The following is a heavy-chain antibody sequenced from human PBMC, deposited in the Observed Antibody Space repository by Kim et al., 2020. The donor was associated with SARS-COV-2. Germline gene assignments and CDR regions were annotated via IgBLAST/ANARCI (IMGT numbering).Heavy chain of an antibody. CDR1: GFTFSSYW. CDR3: ARGLTTYYDFWSGYYMDYYYYGMDV. V-gene: IGHV3-7*01. J-gene: IGHJ6*02. D-gene: IGHD3-3*01. CDR2: IKQDGSEK. Sequence: GGSLRLSCAASGFTFSSYWMSWVRQAPGKGLEWVANIKQDGSEKYYVDSVKGRFTISRDNAKNSLYLQMNSLRAEDTAVYYCARGLTTYYDFWSGYYMDYYYYGMDVWGQGTTVTVSS.